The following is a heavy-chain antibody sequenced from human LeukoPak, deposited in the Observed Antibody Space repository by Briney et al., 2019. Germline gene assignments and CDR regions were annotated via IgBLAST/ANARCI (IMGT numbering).Heavy chain of an antibody. CDR3: ARVSYSGGVY. V-gene: IGHV3-48*04. Sequence: PGGSLRLSCAASGFSFSTYSMNWVRQAPGKGLEWVSYISSGGITIFYADSVKGRFTISRDNAKNSVYLQMNSLRAEDTAVYYCARVSYSGGVYWGQGTLVTVSS. D-gene: IGHD6-25*01. CDR1: GFSFSTYS. J-gene: IGHJ4*02. CDR2: ISSGGITI.